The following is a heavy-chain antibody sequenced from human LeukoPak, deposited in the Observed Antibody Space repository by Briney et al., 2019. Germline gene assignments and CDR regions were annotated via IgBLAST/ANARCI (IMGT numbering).Heavy chain of an antibody. D-gene: IGHD3-22*01. CDR1: GYSFTSYW. Sequence: GESLKISCKGSGYSFTSYWIGWVRQMPGKGLEWMGIIYPGDSDTRYSPSFQGQVTISADKSISTAYLQWSSLKASDTAMYYCARARVSSGYYYVGPFDYWGQGTLVTVSS. J-gene: IGHJ4*02. V-gene: IGHV5-51*01. CDR3: ARARVSSGYYYVGPFDY. CDR2: IYPGDSDT.